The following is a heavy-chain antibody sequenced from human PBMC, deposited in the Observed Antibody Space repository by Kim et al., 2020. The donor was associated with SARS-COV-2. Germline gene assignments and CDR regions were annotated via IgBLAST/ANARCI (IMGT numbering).Heavy chain of an antibody. D-gene: IGHD1-26*01. V-gene: IGHV4-34*01. Sequence: SETLSLTCAVYGGSFSGYYWSWIRQPPGKGLEWIGEISHSGSTNYDPSLKSRVTISVDTSKNQFSLKLSSMTAADTAAYYCARRVAPTVAPRRAFDIRG. CDR2: ISHSGST. J-gene: IGHJ3*02. CDR3: ARRVAPTVAPRRAFDI. CDR1: GGSFSGYY.